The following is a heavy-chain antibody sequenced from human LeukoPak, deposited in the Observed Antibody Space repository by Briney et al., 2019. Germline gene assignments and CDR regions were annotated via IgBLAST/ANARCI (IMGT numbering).Heavy chain of an antibody. D-gene: IGHD3-22*01. Sequence: ASVKVSCKASGYTFTSYYMHWVRQAPGQGLEWMGIINPSGGSKSYAQKFQGRVTMTRDTSTSTVYMELSSLRSEDTAVYYCARGAPYYYDSSGYLFDYWGQGTLVTVSS. J-gene: IGHJ4*02. CDR1: GYTFTSYY. CDR3: ARGAPYYYDSSGYLFDY. CDR2: INPSGGSK. V-gene: IGHV1-46*01.